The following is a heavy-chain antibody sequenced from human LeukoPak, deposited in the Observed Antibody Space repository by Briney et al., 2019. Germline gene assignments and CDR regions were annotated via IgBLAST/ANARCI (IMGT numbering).Heavy chain of an antibody. CDR1: GYTFTNYG. J-gene: IGHJ4*02. V-gene: IGHV1-46*01. D-gene: IGHD3-22*01. CDR2: INPSGGST. Sequence: ASVKVSCKASGYTFTNYGITWVRQAPGQGLEWMGIINPSGGSTSHAQKFQGRVTMTRDMSTSTVYMELSSLRSEDTAVYYCARDIYYDSSGSVDYWGQGTLVTVSS. CDR3: ARDIYYDSSGSVDY.